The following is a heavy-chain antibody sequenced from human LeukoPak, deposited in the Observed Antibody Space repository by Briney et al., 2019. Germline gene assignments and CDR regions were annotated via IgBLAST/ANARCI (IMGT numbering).Heavy chain of an antibody. CDR1: GFTFSSFA. CDR3: AKNKGSGSHVNYCMDV. D-gene: IGHD3-10*01. V-gene: IGHV3-23*01. CDR2: ISGSGGGT. J-gene: IGHJ6*03. Sequence: GGSLRLSCAASGFTFSSFAMSWVRQAPGKGLEWVSTISGSGGGTWYAGSVKGRFAISRDNSKNTLYLQMNSLRAEDTAIYYCAKNKGSGSHVNYCMDVWGKGTTVTVSS.